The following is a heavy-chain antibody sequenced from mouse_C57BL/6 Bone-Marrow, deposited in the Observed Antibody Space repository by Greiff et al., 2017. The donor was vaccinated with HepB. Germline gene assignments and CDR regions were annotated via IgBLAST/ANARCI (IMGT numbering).Heavy chain of an antibody. CDR2: IYPRSGNT. CDR1: GYTFTSYG. J-gene: IGHJ4*01. Sequence: VQLQQSGAELARPGASVKLSCKASGYTFTSYGISWVKQRTGQGLEWIGKIYPRSGNTYYNEKFKGKATLTADKSSSTAYMELRSLTSEDSAVYFCARGGAYYSNYGAMDYWGQGTSVTVSS. CDR3: ARGGAYYSNYGAMDY. V-gene: IGHV1-81*01. D-gene: IGHD2-5*01.